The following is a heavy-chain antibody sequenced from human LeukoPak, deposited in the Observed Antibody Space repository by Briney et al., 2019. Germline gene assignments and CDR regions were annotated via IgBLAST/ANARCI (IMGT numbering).Heavy chain of an antibody. J-gene: IGHJ6*02. CDR2: IIPILGIA. D-gene: IGHD3-10*01. Sequence: SVKVSCRASGGTFSSYAISWVRQAPGQGLEWMGRIIPILGIANHAQKFQGRVTITADKSTSTAYMELSSLRSEDTAVYYCASAGSGSSYYYGMDVWGQGTTVTVSS. CDR1: GGTFSSYA. V-gene: IGHV1-69*04. CDR3: ASAGSGSSYYYGMDV.